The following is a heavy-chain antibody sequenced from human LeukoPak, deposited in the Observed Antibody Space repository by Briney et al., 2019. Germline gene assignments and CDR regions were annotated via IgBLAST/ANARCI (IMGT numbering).Heavy chain of an antibody. CDR1: GFTFSSYS. Sequence: GGSLRLSCAASGFTFSSYSMHWVRQAPGKGLEWVALISYDGSNKYYADSVKGRFTISRDNSKNTLYLQMNSLRAEDTAVYYCAKDLGSVAAADYNWFDPWGQGTLVTVSS. J-gene: IGHJ5*02. V-gene: IGHV3-30*18. D-gene: IGHD6-13*01. CDR2: ISYDGSNK. CDR3: AKDLGSVAAADYNWFDP.